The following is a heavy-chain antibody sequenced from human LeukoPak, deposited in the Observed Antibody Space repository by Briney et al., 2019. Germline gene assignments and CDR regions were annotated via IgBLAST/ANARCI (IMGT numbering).Heavy chain of an antibody. V-gene: IGHV4-30-4*08. CDR2: IYYSGST. Sequence: SETLSLTCTVSGGSISSGDYYWSWIRQPPGKGLEWIGYIYYSGSTYYNPSLKSRVTISVDTSKNQFSLKVNSVTAADTAIYYCARHTGDSSLFDYWGQGTLVTVSS. CDR1: GGSISSGDYY. J-gene: IGHJ4*02. CDR3: ARHTGDSSLFDY. D-gene: IGHD6-13*01.